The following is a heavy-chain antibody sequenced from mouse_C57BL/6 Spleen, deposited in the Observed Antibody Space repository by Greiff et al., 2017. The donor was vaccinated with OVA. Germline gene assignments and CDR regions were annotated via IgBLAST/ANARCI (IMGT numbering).Heavy chain of an antibody. CDR1: GYSITSGYD. V-gene: IGHV3-1*01. CDR3: ARESQLGFDY. D-gene: IGHD4-1*02. J-gene: IGHJ2*01. Sequence: EVKVVESGPGMVKPSQSLSLTCTVTGYSITSGYDWHWIRHFPGNKLEWMGYISYSGSTNYNPSLKSRISITHDTSKNHFFLKLNSVTTEDTATYYCARESQLGFDYWGQGTTLTVSS. CDR2: ISYSGST.